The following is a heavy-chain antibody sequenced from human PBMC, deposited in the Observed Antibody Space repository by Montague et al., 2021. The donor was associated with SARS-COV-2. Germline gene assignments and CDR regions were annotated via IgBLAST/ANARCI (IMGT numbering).Heavy chain of an antibody. V-gene: IGHV4-59*01. CDR1: GGSISSYY. J-gene: IGHJ4*02. D-gene: IGHD5-24*01. CDR2: IYYSGST. CDR3: ARVFPRWLQFDPYFDY. Sequence: SETLSLTCTVSGGSISSYYWSWIRQPPGKGLEWIGYIYYSGSTNYNPSLKSRVTISVDTSKNQFSLKLSSVTAADTAVYYCARVFPRWLQFDPYFDYWGQGNLVALSS.